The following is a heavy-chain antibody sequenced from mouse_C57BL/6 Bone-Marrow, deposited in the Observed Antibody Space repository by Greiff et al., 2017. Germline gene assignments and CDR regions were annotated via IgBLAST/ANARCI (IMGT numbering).Heavy chain of an antibody. CDR3: TSHSNSYSAMDY. CDR2: IDPENGDT. D-gene: IGHD2-5*01. J-gene: IGHJ4*01. V-gene: IGHV14-4*01. Sequence: VQLQQSGAELVRPGASVKLSCTASGFNIKDDYMHWVKQRPEQGLEWIGWIDPENGDTEYASKFQGKATITADTSSNTAYLQLSSLTSEDTAVYSCTSHSNSYSAMDYWGQGTAVTVSA. CDR1: GFNIKDDY.